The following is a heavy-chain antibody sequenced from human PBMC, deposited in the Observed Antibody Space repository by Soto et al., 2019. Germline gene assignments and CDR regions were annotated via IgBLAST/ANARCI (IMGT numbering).Heavy chain of an antibody. D-gene: IGHD2-2*02. CDR2: IYTSGST. Sequence: PSETLSLTCTVSGGSISSYYWSWIRQPAGKGLEWIGRIYTSGSTNYNPSLKSRVTMSVDTSKNQFSLKLSSVTAADTAVYYCARVVVVPAAIDGEAMDVWGQGTTVTVSS. V-gene: IGHV4-4*07. J-gene: IGHJ6*02. CDR3: ARVVVVPAAIDGEAMDV. CDR1: GGSISSYY.